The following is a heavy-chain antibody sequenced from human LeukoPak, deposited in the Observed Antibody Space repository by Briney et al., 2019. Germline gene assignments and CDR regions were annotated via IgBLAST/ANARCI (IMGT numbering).Heavy chain of an antibody. Sequence: PSETLSLTCTISGGSISSYYWSWIRQPAGKGLEWIGRIYTSGSTNYNPSLKSRVTMSVDTSKNQFSLKLSSVTAADTAVYYCARAGVAAAGTSWFDPWGQGTLVTVSS. CDR3: ARAGVAAAGTSWFDP. D-gene: IGHD6-13*01. J-gene: IGHJ5*02. CDR1: GGSISSYY. V-gene: IGHV4-4*07. CDR2: IYTSGST.